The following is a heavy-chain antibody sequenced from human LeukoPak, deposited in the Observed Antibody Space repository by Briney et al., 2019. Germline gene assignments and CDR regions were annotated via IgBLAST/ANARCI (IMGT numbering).Heavy chain of an antibody. CDR3: AKDRSIGTYYTFDH. CDR1: GFTFSSYG. CDR2: ISASAAMT. D-gene: IGHD1-26*01. J-gene: IGHJ4*02. V-gene: IGHV3-23*01. Sequence: GGSLRLSCAASGFTFSSYGMSWVRQAPGKGLEWVSSISASAAMTYYADSVKGRFTVSRDNSNNRLYLQMSGLTAADTAVYYCAKDRSIGTYYTFDHWGQGTLVTVSS.